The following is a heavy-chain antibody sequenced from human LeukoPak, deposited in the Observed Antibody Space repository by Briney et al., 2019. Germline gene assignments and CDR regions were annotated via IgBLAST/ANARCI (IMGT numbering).Heavy chain of an antibody. CDR3: ARGWTTIQYTYYFDY. J-gene: IGHJ4*02. V-gene: IGHV3-33*01. D-gene: IGHD3/OR15-3a*01. CDR1: GFSFSSYG. CDR2: IWFDGSTK. Sequence: GRSLRLSCAASGFSFSSYGMHWVRQAPGKGLEWVAVIWFDGSTKYFADSVKGRFTVSRDNSKNTLYLQMNSLRAEDTAVYYCARGWTTIQYTYYFDYWGQGTLVTVSS.